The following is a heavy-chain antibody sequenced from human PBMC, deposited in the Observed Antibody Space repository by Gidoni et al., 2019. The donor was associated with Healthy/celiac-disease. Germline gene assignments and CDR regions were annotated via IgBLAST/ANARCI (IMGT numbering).Heavy chain of an antibody. CDR2: IYYSGST. Sequence: QLQLQESGPGLVKPSETLSLTCTVSGGSISSSSYYWGWIRQPPGKGLEWIGSIYYSGSTYYNPSLKSRVTISVDTSKNQFSLKLSSVTAADTAVYYCALLGSSGGVDYWGQGTLVTVSS. CDR3: ALLGSSGGVDY. J-gene: IGHJ4*02. V-gene: IGHV4-39*01. CDR1: GGSISSSSYY. D-gene: IGHD2-15*01.